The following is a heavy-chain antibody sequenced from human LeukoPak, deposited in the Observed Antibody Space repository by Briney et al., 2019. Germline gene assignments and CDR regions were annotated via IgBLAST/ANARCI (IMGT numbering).Heavy chain of an antibody. CDR2: INPSGGST. J-gene: IGHJ3*02. V-gene: IGHV1-46*01. CDR1: GGTFSSYA. D-gene: IGHD2-15*01. CDR3: ARAGPTRAFDI. Sequence: ASVKVSCKASGGTFSSYAISWVRQAPGQGLEWMGIINPSGGSTSYAQKFQGRVTMTRDTSTSTVYMELSSLRSEDTAVYYCARAGPTRAFDIWGQGTMVTVSS.